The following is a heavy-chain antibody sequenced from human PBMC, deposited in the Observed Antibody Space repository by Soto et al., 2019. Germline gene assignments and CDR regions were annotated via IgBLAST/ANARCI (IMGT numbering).Heavy chain of an antibody. D-gene: IGHD2-21*02. V-gene: IGHV2-70*01. Sequence: SGPTLVNPTQTLTLTCTFSGFSLSTRGMCVSWIRQPPGKSLEWLALFDWDDEKYYSTSLTTRLTISKDTSKNQVVLTMTNMDTADTATYYCARPPGGDCKNVLDVCGQGTTVTVSS. CDR3: ARPPGGDCKNVLDV. J-gene: IGHJ6*02. CDR1: GFSLSTRGMC. CDR2: FDWDDEK.